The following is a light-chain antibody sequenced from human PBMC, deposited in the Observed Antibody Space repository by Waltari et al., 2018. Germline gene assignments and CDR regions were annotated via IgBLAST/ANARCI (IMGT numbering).Light chain of an antibody. J-gene: IGLJ3*02. CDR1: SGHSNNV. CDR2: VNSNGRH. V-gene: IGLV4-69*02. Sequence: QLVLTQSPSASASLGASVKLTCTLSSGHSNNVIAWHQQQPEKGPRYLMKVNSNGRHSKGDGIPDRFSGSSSGAERYLTISSLQSEDEADYYCQTGGHGTWVFGGGTKLTVL. CDR3: QTGGHGTWV.